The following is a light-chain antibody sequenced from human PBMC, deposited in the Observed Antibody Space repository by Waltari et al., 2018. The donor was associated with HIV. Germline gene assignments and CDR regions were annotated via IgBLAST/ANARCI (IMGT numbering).Light chain of an antibody. J-gene: IGKJ1*01. V-gene: IGKV3-20*01. Sequence: EIALTQSPGTLSLSPGERATLSCRGSQTISSTYIAWYQQKPGQAPRLLSYGASSRANGIPDRFSGSGSGTDFTLSISSLEPEDFAVYYCQQYIGSPRTFGQGTKVELK. CDR2: GAS. CDR3: QQYIGSPRT. CDR1: QTISSTY.